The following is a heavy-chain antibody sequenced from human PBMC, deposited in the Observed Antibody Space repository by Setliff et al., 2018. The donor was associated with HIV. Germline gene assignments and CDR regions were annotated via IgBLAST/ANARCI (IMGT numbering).Heavy chain of an antibody. CDR1: GYTFTGYY. CDR2: INPNTGGT. Sequence: GASVKVSCKASGYTFTGYYLHWVRQAPGQGLEWMGRINPNTGGTNYAQKFQGRVTMTTDTSISTAYMELSRLRSDDTAVYYCARDAFDYTAYYYSYMDVWGKGTTVTVSS. CDR3: ARDAFDYTAYYYSYMDV. J-gene: IGHJ6*03. D-gene: IGHD4-4*01. V-gene: IGHV1-2*06.